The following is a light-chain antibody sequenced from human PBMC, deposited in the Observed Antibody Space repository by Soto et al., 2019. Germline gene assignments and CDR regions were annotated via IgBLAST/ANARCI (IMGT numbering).Light chain of an antibody. CDR2: HAA. J-gene: IGKJ5*01. CDR1: QSISGN. Sequence: VMTQSPSTLSVSPGERATLSCRASQSISGNLAWYQQKPGQAPTLLIYHAAARATGISARFSGGGSGTEFTLSISSLQSEDFAVYYCQQYNNWPPSITFGQGTRLEIK. V-gene: IGKV3-15*01. CDR3: QQYNNWPPSIT.